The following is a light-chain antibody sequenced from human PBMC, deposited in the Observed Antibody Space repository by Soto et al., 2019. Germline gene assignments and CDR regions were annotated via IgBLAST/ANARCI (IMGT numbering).Light chain of an antibody. CDR3: SSYTSSSTPYV. CDR2: DVS. CDR1: SSDVGGYNY. J-gene: IGLJ1*01. V-gene: IGLV2-14*01. Sequence: QSVLTQPASVSGSPGQSITISCTGNSSDVGGYNYVSWYQQRPGKAPKLMIYDVSNRPSGVSNRVSGSRSGNTAALTISGLQAEDEADYYCSSYTSSSTPYVFGTGTKVTV.